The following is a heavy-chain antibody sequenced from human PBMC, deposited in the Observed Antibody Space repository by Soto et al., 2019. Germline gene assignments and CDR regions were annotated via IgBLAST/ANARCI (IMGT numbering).Heavy chain of an antibody. D-gene: IGHD4-17*01. V-gene: IGHV3-23*01. J-gene: IGHJ1*01. CDR1: GFSFNSYS. Sequence: EVQLLESGGGLVQPGGSLRLSCAASGFSFNSYSMSWVRQAPGKGLEWVAGIIGSGDSAYYADSVKGRFTISRDNSKNTLSLQMNSLRAGDTAIYYCARGRGTTTVTFDAVQHWGQCTLVAVSS. CDR3: ARGRGTTTVTFDAVQH. CDR2: IIGSGDSA.